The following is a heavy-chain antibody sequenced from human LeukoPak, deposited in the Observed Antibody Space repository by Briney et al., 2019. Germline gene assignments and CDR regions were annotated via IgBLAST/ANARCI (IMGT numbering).Heavy chain of an antibody. CDR2: ITSSSSVK. CDR1: GFTFSTYS. D-gene: IGHD1-26*01. Sequence: GGSLRLSCAASGFTFSTYSMNWVRQAPGKGLEWVSYITSSSSVKYYADSMKGRFTISRDNAKNSLYLQMNNLRAEDTAVYYCARDTIVGATIDYWGQGTLVTASS. J-gene: IGHJ4*02. CDR3: ARDTIVGATIDY. V-gene: IGHV3-48*01.